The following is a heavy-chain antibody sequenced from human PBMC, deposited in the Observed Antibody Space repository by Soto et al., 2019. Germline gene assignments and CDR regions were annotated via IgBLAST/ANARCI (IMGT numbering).Heavy chain of an antibody. V-gene: IGHV3-11*01. D-gene: IGHD6-19*01. CDR2: VSRSGNTI. CDR3: AGSSGWYGADAFDM. CDR1: GFTFGDYE. J-gene: IGHJ3*02. Sequence: QVQLVESGGGLVQPGGSLRLSCAASGFTFGDYEMSWIRQAAGKGPEWVSFVSRSGNTIYYADSVKGRFSITRDNAENSLSLQMESLRVDDTATYVCAGSSGWYGADAFDMWGQGTMVTVSA.